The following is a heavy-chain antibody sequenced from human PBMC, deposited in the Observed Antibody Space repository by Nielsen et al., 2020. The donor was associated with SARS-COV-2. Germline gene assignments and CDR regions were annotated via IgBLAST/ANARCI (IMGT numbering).Heavy chain of an antibody. CDR3: ARHDPIVAAGTTFDY. Sequence: SETLSLTCTVSGGSISRSSYYWGWIRQSPGKGLEWIGSIYYSGSTYYNPSLKSRVSISVDTSKNQFSLKLSSVTAADTAVYYCARHDPIVAAGTTFDYWGQGTLVTVSS. CDR1: GGSISRSSYY. D-gene: IGHD6-13*01. J-gene: IGHJ4*02. CDR2: IYYSGST. V-gene: IGHV4-39*01.